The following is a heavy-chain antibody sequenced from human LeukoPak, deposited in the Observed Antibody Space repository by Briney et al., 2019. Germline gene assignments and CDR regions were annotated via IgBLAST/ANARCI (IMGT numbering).Heavy chain of an antibody. CDR2: IKQDGTEK. J-gene: IGHJ6*03. V-gene: IGHV3-7*01. CDR1: GFILKSYW. CDR3: ARDRQGDYMDV. D-gene: IGHD6-6*01. Sequence: GGSLRLSCAASGFILKSYWMRWVRQAPGKGLEGGANIKQDGTEKNYVDPAKRRFIISRDNTKKSLYLQMNGLRAEDTAVYYCARDRQGDYMDVWGKGTTVAASS.